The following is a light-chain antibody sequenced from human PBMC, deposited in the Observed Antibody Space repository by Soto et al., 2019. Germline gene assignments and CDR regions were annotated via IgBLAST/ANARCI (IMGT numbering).Light chain of an antibody. J-gene: IGKJ5*01. Sequence: VMTQSPLTLPVTPGEPASISCRSSQSLLYNNTYNYLDWYVQKPGQSPQLLIYFGSNRAPGVPDRFSGSGSGTDFTLKFNRMKAEDVGTYYCMQAPQSLPFGQRTRL. V-gene: IGKV2-28*01. CDR1: QSLLYNNTYNY. CDR2: FGS. CDR3: MQAPQSLP.